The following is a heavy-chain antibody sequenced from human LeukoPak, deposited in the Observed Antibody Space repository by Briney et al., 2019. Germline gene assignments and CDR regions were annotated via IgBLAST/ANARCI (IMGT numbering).Heavy chain of an antibody. D-gene: IGHD5-18*01. CDR3: ARLTWDTTMVRYYFDF. CDR2: IYYTGST. J-gene: IGHJ4*02. CDR1: GGSISGYY. V-gene: IGHV4-59*08. Sequence: SQTLSLTCTVSGGSISGYYWNWIRQPPGKGLEWIGYIYYTGSTSYNPSLKSRVTISLDTSKNQFSLKLSSVTAADTAVYYCARLTWDTTMVRYYFDFWGQGTLVTVSS.